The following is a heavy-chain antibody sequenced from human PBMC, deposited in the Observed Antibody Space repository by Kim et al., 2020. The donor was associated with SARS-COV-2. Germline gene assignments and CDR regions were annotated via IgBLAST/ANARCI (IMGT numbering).Heavy chain of an antibody. J-gene: IGHJ6*02. CDR2: IWYDGSNK. CDR1: GFTFSSYG. Sequence: GGSLRLSCAASGFTFSSYGMHWVRQAPGKGLEWVAVIWYDGSNKYYADSVKGRFTISRDNSKNTLYLQMNSLRAEDTAVYYCAKDLGRRYYYGSGSSPRYGMDVWGQGTTVTVSS. V-gene: IGHV3-33*06. D-gene: IGHD3-10*01. CDR3: AKDLGRRYYYGSGSSPRYGMDV.